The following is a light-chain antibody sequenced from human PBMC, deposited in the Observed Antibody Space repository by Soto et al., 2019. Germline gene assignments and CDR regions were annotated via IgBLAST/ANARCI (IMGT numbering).Light chain of an antibody. CDR2: GAS. CDR3: QQYYKLPWT. CDR1: ENVRTF. J-gene: IGKJ1*01. Sequence: TQSPATLSLSPVERATLSCMASENVRTFVDWYQQKPGQAPRLLVYGASTRATGIPGRFSGSGSGTEFTLTISSLQSEDFAVYCCQQYYKLPWTFGQGTKVDIK. V-gene: IGKV3D-15*01.